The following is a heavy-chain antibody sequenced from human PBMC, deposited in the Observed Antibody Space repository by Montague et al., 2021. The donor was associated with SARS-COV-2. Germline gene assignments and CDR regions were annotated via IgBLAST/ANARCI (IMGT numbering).Heavy chain of an antibody. CDR3: AGGQQMNYFDF. Sequence: ETLSLTCAVSGASITTYYWSWIRQPPGQGLEWIGHIYYNEKTNYNPSLKSRVTISMDTPKNHFSLKVTSVTAADTALYFCAGGQQMNYFDFWGQATLVTVSS. V-gene: IGHV4-59*13. CDR1: GASITTYY. CDR2: IYYNEKT. D-gene: IGHD1/OR15-1a*01. J-gene: IGHJ4*02.